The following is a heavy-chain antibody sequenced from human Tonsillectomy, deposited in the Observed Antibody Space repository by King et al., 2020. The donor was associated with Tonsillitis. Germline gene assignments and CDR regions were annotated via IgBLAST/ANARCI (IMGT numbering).Heavy chain of an antibody. CDR2: IYPGDSDT. CDR1: GYSFTNYW. J-gene: IGHJ3*02. CDR3: ARLGILTGQGSSAFDI. Sequence: QLVQSGAEVKKPGESLKISCKGSGYSFTNYWIGWVRQMPGKGLEWMGIIYPGDSDTRYSPSIQGQVTISADRSISTAYLQWSSLKASDTAMYYCARLGILTGQGSSAFDIWGQGTMVIVSS. V-gene: IGHV5-51*01. D-gene: IGHD3-9*01.